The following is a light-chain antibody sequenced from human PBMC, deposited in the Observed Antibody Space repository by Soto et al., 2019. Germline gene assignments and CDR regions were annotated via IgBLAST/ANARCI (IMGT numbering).Light chain of an antibody. Sequence: DIQMTQSPSSVSASILDIVTFTFLASQNIRNHLNWYQKKPGIAPKLLIYAATNLQSGVPSRFSGSGSGTGFTLTISSLQPEDFATYYCQQSFSTPWTFGQGTKVDIK. CDR2: AAT. V-gene: IGKV1-39*01. J-gene: IGKJ1*01. CDR3: QQSFSTPWT. CDR1: QNIRNH.